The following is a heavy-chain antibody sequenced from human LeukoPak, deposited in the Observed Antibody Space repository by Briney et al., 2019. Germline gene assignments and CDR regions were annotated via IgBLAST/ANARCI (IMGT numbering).Heavy chain of an antibody. D-gene: IGHD2/OR15-2a*01. V-gene: IGHV4-39*02. J-gene: IGHJ4*02. CDR2: IYHRGSR. CDR1: GDSFTRSTYY. CDR3: ARLPGLSSSNFDT. Sequence: PSETLSLTCTVSGDSFTRSTYYWGWVRQTTRKGLEWIATIYHRGSRYYNPSLESRVTMSIDSNRFSLKLRSVTATDSGVYHCARLPGLSSSNFDTWGRGALVIVSS.